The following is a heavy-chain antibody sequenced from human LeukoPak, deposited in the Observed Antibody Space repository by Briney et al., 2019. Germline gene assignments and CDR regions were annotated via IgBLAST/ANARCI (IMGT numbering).Heavy chain of an antibody. CDR3: AKDREGDGWYDEVAFDI. J-gene: IGHJ3*02. Sequence: PGGSLRLSCAASGFTFSSYWMHWVRQAPGKGLVWVSRINSDGSSTSYADSVKGRFTISRDDSKNTLYLQMNSLRAEDTAVYYCAKDREGDGWYDEVAFDIWGQGTMVTVSS. CDR1: GFTFSSYW. V-gene: IGHV3-74*01. CDR2: INSDGSST. D-gene: IGHD6-19*01.